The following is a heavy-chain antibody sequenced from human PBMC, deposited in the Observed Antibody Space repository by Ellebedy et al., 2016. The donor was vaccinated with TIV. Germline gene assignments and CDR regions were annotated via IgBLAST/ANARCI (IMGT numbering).Heavy chain of an antibody. CDR2: INNGGRTT. J-gene: IGHJ2*01. D-gene: IGHD1-1*01. CDR1: GFTFSGYA. V-gene: IGHV3-23*01. CDR3: AKEAKVHAGPWYFDL. Sequence: GESLKISCVASGFTFSGYAMSWVRQAPGKGLEWVSGINNGGRTTSYADSVKGRFTISRDNSRSTLYLQMNSLRAEDSAVYYCAKEAKVHAGPWYFDLWGRGTLVTVSS.